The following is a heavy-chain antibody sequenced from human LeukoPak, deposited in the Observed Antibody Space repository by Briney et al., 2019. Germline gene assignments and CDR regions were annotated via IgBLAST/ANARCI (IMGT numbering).Heavy chain of an antibody. CDR3: ARGLGGRGYYGSGSYYGPYYYMDV. V-gene: IGHV3-53*01. J-gene: IGHJ6*03. CDR1: GFTVSSNS. Sequence: PGGSLRLSCTVSGFTVSSNSMSWVRQAPGKGLEWVSFIYSDNTHYSDSVKGRFTISRDNSKNTLYLQMNSLRAEDTAVYYCARGLGGRGYYGSGSYYGPYYYMDVWGKGTTVTISS. D-gene: IGHD3-10*01. CDR2: IYSDNT.